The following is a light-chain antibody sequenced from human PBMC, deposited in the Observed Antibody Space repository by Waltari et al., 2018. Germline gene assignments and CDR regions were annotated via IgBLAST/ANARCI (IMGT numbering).Light chain of an antibody. CDR3: QKYNSAPLT. CDR2: AAS. V-gene: IGKV1-27*01. CDR1: QDISNY. J-gene: IGKJ4*01. Sequence: DIQMIQSPSSLSASVGDRVIITCRASQDISNYLAWYQQKPGKVPKLLIYAASTLQSGVPSRFSGSGSGTDFSLTISSLQPEDVATYYCQKYNSAPLTFGGGTKVEIK.